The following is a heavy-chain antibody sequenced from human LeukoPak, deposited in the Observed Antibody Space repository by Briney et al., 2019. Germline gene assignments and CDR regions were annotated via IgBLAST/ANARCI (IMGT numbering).Heavy chain of an antibody. CDR3: ASGTVTTVGGVDY. J-gene: IGHJ4*02. CDR1: GGSFRGYY. CDR2: INHSGST. Sequence: SETLSLTCAVYGGSFRGYYWTWIRQPPGKGLEGIGEINHSGSTNYNPSLKSRVTISVDTSKNHFSLKLSSVTAADTAVYYCASGTVTTVGGVDYWGQGTLVTVSS. D-gene: IGHD4-23*01. V-gene: IGHV4-34*01.